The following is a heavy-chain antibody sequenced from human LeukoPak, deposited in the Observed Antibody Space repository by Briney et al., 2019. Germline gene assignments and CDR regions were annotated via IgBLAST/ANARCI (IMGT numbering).Heavy chain of an antibody. Sequence: GGSLRLSCAASGFTFSSYSMNWVRQAPGKGLEWVSSISSSSSYIYYADSVKGRFTISRDNAKNSLYLQMNSLRAEDTAVYYCARDFQPRYCSSSSCSPAWGQGTTVTVSS. D-gene: IGHD2-2*01. CDR2: ISSSSSYI. CDR1: GFTFSSYS. J-gene: IGHJ6*02. V-gene: IGHV3-21*01. CDR3: ARDFQPRYCSSSSCSPA.